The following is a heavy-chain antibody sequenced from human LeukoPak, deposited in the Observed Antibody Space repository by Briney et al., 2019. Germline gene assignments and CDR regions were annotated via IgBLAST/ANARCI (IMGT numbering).Heavy chain of an antibody. J-gene: IGHJ6*02. CDR1: GGSFSGYY. V-gene: IGHV4-34*01. D-gene: IGHD6-19*01. Sequence: SETLSLTCAVYGGSFSGYYWSWIRQPPGKGLEWIGEINHSGSTNYNPSLKSRVTISVDTSKNQSSLKLSSVTAADTAVYYCAASYSSGWYHYYYYYGMDVWGQGTTVTVSS. CDR3: AASYSSGWYHYYYYYGMDV. CDR2: INHSGST.